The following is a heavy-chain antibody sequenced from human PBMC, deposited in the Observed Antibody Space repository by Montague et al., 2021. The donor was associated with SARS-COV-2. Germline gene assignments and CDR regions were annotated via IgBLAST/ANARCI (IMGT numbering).Heavy chain of an antibody. Sequence: PALVIPTQTLTLTCTFSGFSVSTSGLCVSWIRQPPGKALEWLALIDWDDDTYYSTSLKTRPAISKDTSKNQVVLTMTDMDPVDTGTYYCARIPEYSSGGGPDWYFDLWGRGTLVTVSS. CDR3: ARIPEYSSGGGPDWYFDL. J-gene: IGHJ2*01. CDR2: IDWDDDT. CDR1: GFSVSTSGLC. V-gene: IGHV2-70*01. D-gene: IGHD6-19*01.